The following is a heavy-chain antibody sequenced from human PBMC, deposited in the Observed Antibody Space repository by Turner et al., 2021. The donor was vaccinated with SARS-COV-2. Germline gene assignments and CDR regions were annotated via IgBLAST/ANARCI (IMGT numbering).Heavy chain of an antibody. CDR1: GFTVNSNY. CDR2: IYSGGST. J-gene: IGHJ4*02. D-gene: IGHD6-13*01. Sequence: EVQLVESGGGLVQPGGSWRLSCAASGFTVNSNYITWVRQAPGKGLDWVSVIYSGGSTYYADSVKGRFTISRHNSKNTLYLQMNSLRPEDTAVYYCASSSGYSSNWYLKHWGQGTLVTVSS. V-gene: IGHV3-53*04. CDR3: ASSSGYSSNWYLKH.